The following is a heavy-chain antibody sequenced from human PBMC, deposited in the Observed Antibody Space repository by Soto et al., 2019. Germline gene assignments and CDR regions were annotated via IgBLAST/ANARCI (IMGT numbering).Heavy chain of an antibody. CDR2: ISWNSGSI. J-gene: IGHJ1*01. Sequence: GGSLRLSCAASGFTFDDYAMHWVRQAPGKGLEWVSGISWNSGSIGYADSVKGRFTISRDNAKNSLYLQMNSLRAEDTALYYCAKGNYYDSSGYSNEYFQHWGQGTLVTVSS. D-gene: IGHD3-22*01. CDR1: GFTFDDYA. CDR3: AKGNYYDSSGYSNEYFQH. V-gene: IGHV3-9*01.